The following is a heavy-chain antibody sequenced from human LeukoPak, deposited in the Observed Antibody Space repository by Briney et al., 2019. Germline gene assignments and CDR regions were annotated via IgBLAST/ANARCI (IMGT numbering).Heavy chain of an antibody. Sequence: GESLKISCKGSGYSFTSYWIGWVRQMPGKGLEWMGIIYPGDSDTRYSPSFQGQVTISADKSISTAYLQWSSLKASDTAMYYCARHARKYYYDSSGYSDSFDYWGQGTLVTVSS. CDR3: ARHARKYYYDSSGYSDSFDY. J-gene: IGHJ4*02. CDR1: GYSFTSYW. CDR2: IYPGDSDT. D-gene: IGHD3-22*01. V-gene: IGHV5-51*01.